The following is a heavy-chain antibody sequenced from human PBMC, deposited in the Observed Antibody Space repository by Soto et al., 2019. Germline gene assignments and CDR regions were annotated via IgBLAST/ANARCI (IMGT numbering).Heavy chain of an antibody. D-gene: IGHD2-2*01. CDR1: GYRFTSYY. CDR2: INPSGGST. Sequence: GASVKVSCAASGYRFTSYYVHWVRQAPGQGLEWMGIINPSGGSTSYAQKFQGRVTMTRDTSTSTVYMELSSLRSEDTAVYYCARDMADIVLVPAPYGMDVWGQGTTVTVSS. J-gene: IGHJ6*02. V-gene: IGHV1-46*01. CDR3: ARDMADIVLVPAPYGMDV.